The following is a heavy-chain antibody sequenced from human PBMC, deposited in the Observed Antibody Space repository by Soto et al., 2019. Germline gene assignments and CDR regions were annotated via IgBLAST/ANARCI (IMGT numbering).Heavy chain of an antibody. D-gene: IGHD3-10*01. V-gene: IGHV3-30*18. Sequence: QVQLVESGGGVVQPGRSLRLSCAASGFTFSSYGMHWVRQAPGKGLEWVAVISYDGRNKYYADSVKGRFTISRDNSKNTLYLQMNSLRAEDTAVYYCAKGAHYYGSGSPASPFDYWGQGTLVTVSS. J-gene: IGHJ4*02. CDR2: ISYDGRNK. CDR1: GFTFSSYG. CDR3: AKGAHYYGSGSPASPFDY.